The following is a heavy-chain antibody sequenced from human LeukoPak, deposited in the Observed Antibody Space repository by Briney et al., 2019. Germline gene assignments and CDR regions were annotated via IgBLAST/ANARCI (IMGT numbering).Heavy chain of an antibody. V-gene: IGHV3-21*01. J-gene: IGHJ3*02. Sequence: GGSLRLSCAASGFTFSSYSMNWVRQAPGKGLEWVSSISSSSSYIYYADSVKGRFTISRDNTKNSLYLQMNSLRAEDTAVYYCARVATMIVVVRDAFDIWGQGTMVTVSS. CDR2: ISSSSSYI. D-gene: IGHD3-22*01. CDR1: GFTFSSYS. CDR3: ARVATMIVVVRDAFDI.